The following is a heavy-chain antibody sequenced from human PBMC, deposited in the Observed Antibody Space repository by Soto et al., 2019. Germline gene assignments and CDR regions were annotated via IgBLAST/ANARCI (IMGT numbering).Heavy chain of an antibody. Sequence: ASVKVSCKASGFSFTGYYMPWLRPAPGQGLVWMVCINAHSGGTEYAQKFQGRVTLTRDTFIATAYLTLTSLTSDDTALYYCAKDLTRQLAYWLDPWGQGTQVTVSS. J-gene: IGHJ5*02. V-gene: IGHV1-2*02. CDR2: INAHSGGT. CDR1: GFSFTGYY. CDR3: AKDLTRQLAYWLDP. D-gene: IGHD6-6*01.